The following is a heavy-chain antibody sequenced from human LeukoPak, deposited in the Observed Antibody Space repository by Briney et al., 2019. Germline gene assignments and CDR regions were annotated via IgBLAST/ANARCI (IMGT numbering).Heavy chain of an antibody. CDR1: AFTFSSYA. Sequence: GGSLTLSCAASAFTFSSYAMHWVRQAPDKGLEWVAVISSDGSNKYYADSVKGRFTISRDNSKNTLYLQMNSLRAEDTAVYYCARDPSRLRGYSNFDYWGQGTLVTVSS. CDR2: ISSDGSNK. D-gene: IGHD4-11*01. CDR3: ARDPSRLRGYSNFDY. J-gene: IGHJ4*02. V-gene: IGHV3-30*04.